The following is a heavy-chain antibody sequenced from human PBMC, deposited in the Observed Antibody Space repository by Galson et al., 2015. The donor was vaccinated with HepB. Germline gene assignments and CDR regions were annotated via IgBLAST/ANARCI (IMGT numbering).Heavy chain of an antibody. CDR2: ISSSSSYI. CDR3: ARDWGGYDFWSGYFPHYYYYYGMHV. CDR1: GFTFSSYS. J-gene: IGHJ6*02. D-gene: IGHD3-3*01. V-gene: IGHV3-21*01. Sequence: SLRLSCAASGFTFSSYSMNWVRQAPGKGLEWVSSISSSSSYIYYADSVKGRFTISRDNAKNSLYLQMNSLRAEDTAVYYCARDWGGYDFWSGYFPHYYYYYGMHVWGQETTVTVSS.